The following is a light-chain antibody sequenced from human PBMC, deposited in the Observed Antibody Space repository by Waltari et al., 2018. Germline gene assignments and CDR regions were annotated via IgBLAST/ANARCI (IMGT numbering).Light chain of an antibody. V-gene: IGKV3-15*01. Sequence: TQSPATLSVSPGERATLPCRASQTISTDLAWYQQKPGQAPRLLIYDASSRATGIPPRFTGSGSGTEFTLTISSLQSEDSAVYYCQQYNDWPPWTFGQGTKVEIK. CDR1: QTISTD. J-gene: IGKJ1*01. CDR3: QQYNDWPPWT. CDR2: DAS.